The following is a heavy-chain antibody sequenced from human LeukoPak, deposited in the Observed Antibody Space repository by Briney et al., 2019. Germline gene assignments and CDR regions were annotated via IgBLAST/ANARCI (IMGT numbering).Heavy chain of an antibody. D-gene: IGHD2-2*01. CDR1: GFTFSSYS. Sequence: GGSLRLSCAAPGFTFSSYSMNWVRQAPGKGPEWVSYISSSCSTIYYADSVKGRFTISRDNAKNSLYLQMNSLRAEDTAVYYCARDFQDIVVVPAAKGVDYWGQGTLVTVSS. J-gene: IGHJ4*02. CDR3: ARDFQDIVVVPAAKGVDY. CDR2: ISSSCSTI. V-gene: IGHV3-48*04.